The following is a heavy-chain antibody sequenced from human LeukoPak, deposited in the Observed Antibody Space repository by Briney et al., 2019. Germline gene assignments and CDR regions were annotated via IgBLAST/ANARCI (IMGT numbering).Heavy chain of an antibody. V-gene: IGHV3-43D*04. D-gene: IGHD4/OR15-4a*01. CDR3: ATDTKIDRYGGHPDY. J-gene: IGHJ4*02. CDR1: GFTFDDYA. CDR2: ISWDGGST. Sequence: GGSLRLSCSASGFTFDDYAMHWVRQAPGKGLEWVSLISWDGGSTYYAYSVKGRLTISRDNSKNSLYLQMNSLRAEDTALYYCATDTKIDRYGGHPDYWGQGHLVTVSS.